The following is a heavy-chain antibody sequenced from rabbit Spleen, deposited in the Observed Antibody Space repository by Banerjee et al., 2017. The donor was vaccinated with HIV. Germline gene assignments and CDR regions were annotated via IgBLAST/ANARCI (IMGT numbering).Heavy chain of an antibody. CDR3: ARDTSSSFSSYGMDL. D-gene: IGHD1-1*01. Sequence: QEQLEESGGDLVKPGASLTLTCTASGFSFSSSYYMCWVRQAPGKGLEWIACIAGGSSAFTYSATWAKGRFTISKTSSTTVTLQMTSLTAADTATYFCARDTSSSFSSYGMDLWGQGTLVTVS. V-gene: IGHV1S45*01. CDR1: GFSFSSSYY. CDR2: IAGGSSAFT. J-gene: IGHJ6*01.